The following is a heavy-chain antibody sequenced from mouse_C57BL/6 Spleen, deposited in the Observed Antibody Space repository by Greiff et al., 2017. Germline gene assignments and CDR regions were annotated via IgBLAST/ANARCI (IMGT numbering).Heavy chain of an antibody. J-gene: IGHJ2*01. CDR2: ISSGGSYT. D-gene: IGHD1-1*01. V-gene: IGHV5-6*01. CDR3: ARHGTVVAKAYYFDY. Sequence: EVQRVESGGDLVKPGGSLKLSCAASGFTFSSYGMSWVRQTPDKRLEWVATISSGGSYTYYPDSVKGRFTISRDNAKNTLYLQMSSLKSEDTAMYYCARHGTVVAKAYYFDYWGQGTTLTVSS. CDR1: GFTFSSYG.